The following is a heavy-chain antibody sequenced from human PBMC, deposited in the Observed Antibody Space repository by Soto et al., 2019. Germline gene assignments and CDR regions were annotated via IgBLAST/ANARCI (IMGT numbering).Heavy chain of an antibody. CDR1: GYTFTSYG. J-gene: IGHJ6*04. CDR3: AIPTKYYRSGSYLYYGMDV. V-gene: IGHV1-18*01. D-gene: IGHD3-10*01. Sequence: ASVKVSCKASGYTFTSYGISWVRQAPGQGLEWMGWISAYNGNTNYAQKLQGRVTMTTDTSTSTAYMELRSLRSDDTAVYYCAIPTKYYRSGSYLYYGMDVWGEGTRDTAPQ. CDR2: ISAYNGNT.